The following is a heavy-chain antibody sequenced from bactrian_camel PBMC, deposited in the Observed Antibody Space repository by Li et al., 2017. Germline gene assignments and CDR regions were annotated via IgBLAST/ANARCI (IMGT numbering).Heavy chain of an antibody. Sequence: HVQLVESGGSSEQPGGSLRISCVASGFAFNRYWMYWVRQAPGKGLEWVSTINDRGTTTVYADSVKFRFTISRDNAKNTVYLQMNSVKTEDTALYYCATAPMFPAWGRGTQVTVS. CDR3: ATAPMFPA. CDR2: INDRGTTT. D-gene: IGHD3*01. CDR1: GFAFNRYW. J-gene: IGHJ6*01. V-gene: IGHV3S1*01.